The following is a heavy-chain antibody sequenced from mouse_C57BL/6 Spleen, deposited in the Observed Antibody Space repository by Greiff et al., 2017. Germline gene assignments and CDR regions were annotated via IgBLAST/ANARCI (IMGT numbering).Heavy chain of an antibody. J-gene: IGHJ2*01. CDR1: GYTFTDYN. CDR3: ARGDLGNVDY. Sequence: VQLQQSGPELVKPGASVKIPCKASGYTFTDYNMDWVKQSHGKSLEWIGDINPNNGGTIYNQKFKGKATLTGDKSSSTAYLELRSLTSKDTAVYYCARGDLGNVDYWGPGTTLTVSS. CDR2: INPNNGGT. D-gene: IGHD4-1*01. V-gene: IGHV1-18*01.